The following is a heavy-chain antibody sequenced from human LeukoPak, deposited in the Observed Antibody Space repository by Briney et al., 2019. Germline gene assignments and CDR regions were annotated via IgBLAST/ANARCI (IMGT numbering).Heavy chain of an antibody. CDR3: ARDPLDH. Sequence: GGSLRPSCAVSGFTFSSYWMSWVRRTPGKGLEWVANIKQDGSEEYYVDSVKGRFTISRDNAKNSLYFQMNSLRPEDTAVYYCARDPLDHWGQGALVTVSS. CDR2: IKQDGSEE. V-gene: IGHV3-7*05. CDR1: GFTFSSYW. J-gene: IGHJ5*02.